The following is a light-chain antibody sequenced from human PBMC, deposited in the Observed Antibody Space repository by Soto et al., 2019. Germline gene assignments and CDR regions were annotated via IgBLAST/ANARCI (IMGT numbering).Light chain of an antibody. CDR1: QSVSSY. CDR2: DTS. V-gene: IGKV3-11*01. Sequence: EIVLTQSPATLSLSPGERATLSCRASQSVSSYLAWYQQKPGQAPRLLIYDTSKRATGIPARFSGSGSGTDFTLTISSLEPEDFAVYYCQQRTNWTRSITFGPGTKVDIK. CDR3: QQRTNWTRSIT. J-gene: IGKJ3*01.